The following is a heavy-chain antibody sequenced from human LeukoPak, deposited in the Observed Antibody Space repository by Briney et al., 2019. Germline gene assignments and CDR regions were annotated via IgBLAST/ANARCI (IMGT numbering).Heavy chain of an antibody. J-gene: IGHJ4*02. V-gene: IGHV3-23*01. D-gene: IGHD1-26*01. CDR1: GFTFSSYA. CDR3: AKDVGKWESLHFFDY. CDR2: ISGSGAST. Sequence: GGSLRLSCAASGFTFSSYAMHWVRQAPGKGLEWISGISGSGASTYYADSVKGRFTISRDDSRNTLYLQMNSLRGDDTAVYYCAKDVGKWESLHFFDYWGQGTLVTVSS.